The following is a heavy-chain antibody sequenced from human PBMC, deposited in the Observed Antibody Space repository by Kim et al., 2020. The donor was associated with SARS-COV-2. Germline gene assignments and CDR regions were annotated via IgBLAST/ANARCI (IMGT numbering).Heavy chain of an antibody. Sequence: ASVKVSCKASGYTFTSYGINRVRQAPGQGLEWMGWINTNTGNTNYAQKLQGRVTMTTDTSTSTAYMELRSLTSEDPAVYYCARGRALDVWGQGTTVTVSS. CDR3: ARGRALDV. V-gene: IGHV1-18*01. J-gene: IGHJ6*02. CDR2: INTNTGNT. CDR1: GYTFTSYG.